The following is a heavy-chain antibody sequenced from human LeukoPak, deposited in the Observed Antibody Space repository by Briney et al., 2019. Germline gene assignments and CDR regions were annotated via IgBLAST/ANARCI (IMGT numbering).Heavy chain of an antibody. CDR2: MNPNSGNT. V-gene: IGHV1-8*01. CDR3: ARINSGSYYYYYYGMDV. D-gene: IGHD1-26*01. Sequence: ASVKVSFKASGYTFTSYDINWVRQPTGQGLEWMGWMNPNSGNTGYAQKFQGRVTMTRNTSISTAYMELGSLRSEDTAVYYCARINSGSYYYYYYGMDVWGQGTTVTVSS. CDR1: GYTFTSYD. J-gene: IGHJ6*02.